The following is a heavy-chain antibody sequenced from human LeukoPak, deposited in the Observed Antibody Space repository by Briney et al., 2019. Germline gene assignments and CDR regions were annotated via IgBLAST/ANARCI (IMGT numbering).Heavy chain of an antibody. CDR3: ARDIEDIVVVPADPYYYYGMDV. J-gene: IGHJ6*02. V-gene: IGHV1-69*04. Sequence: SVKVSCKASGGTFSSYAISWVRQAPGQGLEWMGSIIPILGIANYAQKFQGRVTITADKSTSTAYMELSSLRSEDTAVYYCARDIEDIVVVPADPYYYYGMDVWGQGTTVTVSS. D-gene: IGHD2-2*01. CDR1: GGTFSSYA. CDR2: IIPILGIA.